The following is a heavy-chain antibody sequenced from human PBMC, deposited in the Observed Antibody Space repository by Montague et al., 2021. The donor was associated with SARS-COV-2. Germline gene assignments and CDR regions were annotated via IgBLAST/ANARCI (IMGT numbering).Heavy chain of an antibody. V-gene: IGHV4-39*01. D-gene: IGHD1-1*01. CDR1: GGSITVSRYD. CDR3: ARHRANAGSFDI. CDR2: VHYTGTT. Sequence: SETLSLTCTVSGGSITVSRYDWGWIRQPPGKGLEWIGSVHYTGTTSYNASLKSRLTISVDTSENQSSLKLTSVTASGTAVYYCARHRANAGSFDIWGQGTMVTVSS. J-gene: IGHJ3*02.